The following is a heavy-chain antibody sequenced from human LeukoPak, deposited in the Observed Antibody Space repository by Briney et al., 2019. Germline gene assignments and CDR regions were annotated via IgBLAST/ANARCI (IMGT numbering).Heavy chain of an antibody. CDR3: ARRATGTTLFDY. CDR2: IYDSGNT. V-gene: IGHV4-59*08. Sequence: SETLSLTCTVSGGSISTYYWSWIRQPPGKGLEWIGYIYDSGNTNYNPSLKSRVTISVDTSKNQFSLKLRSVTAADTAVYYCARRATGTTLFDYWGQGILVTVSS. CDR1: GGSISTYY. J-gene: IGHJ4*02. D-gene: IGHD1-1*01.